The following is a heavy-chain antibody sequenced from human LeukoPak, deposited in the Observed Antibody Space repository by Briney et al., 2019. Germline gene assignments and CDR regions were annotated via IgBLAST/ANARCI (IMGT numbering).Heavy chain of an antibody. V-gene: IGHV1-2*02. J-gene: IGHJ4*02. Sequence: PGASVKVSCKASGYTFTGYYMHWVRQAPGQGLERMGWINPNSGGTNYAQKFQGRVTMTRDTSISTAYMELSRLRSDDTAVYYCARAFGAYIAVAGTGFDYWGQGTLVTVSS. CDR2: INPNSGGT. CDR3: ARAFGAYIAVAGTGFDY. CDR1: GYTFTGYY. D-gene: IGHD6-19*01.